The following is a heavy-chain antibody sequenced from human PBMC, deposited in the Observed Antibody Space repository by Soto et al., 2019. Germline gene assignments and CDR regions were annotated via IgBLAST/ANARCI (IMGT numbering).Heavy chain of an antibody. Sequence: WGSLRLSCAASGFTFSIFAMSWVRQSPGKGLEWVSTISGSGGSTYYADAVKGRFTISRDNSMGTLYLQMKSLRVEDTAIYYCAKEVSLGSTVDLGYWGQGALVTVYS. CDR1: GFTFSIFA. J-gene: IGHJ4*02. D-gene: IGHD7-27*01. CDR2: ISGSGGST. V-gene: IGHV3-23*01. CDR3: AKEVSLGSTVDLGY.